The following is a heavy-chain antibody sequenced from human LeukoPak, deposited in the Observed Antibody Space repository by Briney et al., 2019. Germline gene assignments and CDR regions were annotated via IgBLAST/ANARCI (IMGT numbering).Heavy chain of an antibody. CDR1: GFTFGDYA. V-gene: IGHV3-49*04. Sequence: GGSLGLSCTASGFTFGDYAMSWVRQAPGKGLEWVGFIRSKAYGGTTEYAASVKGRFTISRDDSKSIAYLQMNSLKTEDTAVYYCTRVQGSSTSWGQGTLVTVSS. D-gene: IGHD2-2*01. CDR3: TRVQGSSTS. CDR2: IRSKAYGGTT. J-gene: IGHJ4*02.